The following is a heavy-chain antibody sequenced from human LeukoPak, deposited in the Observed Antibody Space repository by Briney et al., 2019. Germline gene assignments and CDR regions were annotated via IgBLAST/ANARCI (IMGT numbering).Heavy chain of an antibody. CDR1: GFTFSSYR. Sequence: GGSLTLSCAASGFTFSSYRMSWVRQAPGKGLEWVANIKQDGSEKYYVDSVKGRFTISRDNAKNSLYLQMNSLRAEDTAVYYCAREVRYYYYYMDVWGKGTTVTVSS. CDR2: IKQDGSEK. V-gene: IGHV3-7*01. D-gene: IGHD3-10*01. J-gene: IGHJ6*03. CDR3: AREVRYYYYYMDV.